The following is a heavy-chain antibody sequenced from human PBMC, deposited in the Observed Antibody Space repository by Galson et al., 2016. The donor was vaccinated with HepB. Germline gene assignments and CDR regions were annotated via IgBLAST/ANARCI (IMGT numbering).Heavy chain of an antibody. CDR2: ISSGSADI. Sequence: SLRLSCAASGFTFSGAYMSWIRQTPGRGLEWISSISSGSADITYADPVKGRFTVSRDNAKHSLFLQMNSLRAEDTAVYDCASDYSATFHYSDSRGQGTLVTVSS. J-gene: IGHJ4*02. V-gene: IGHV3-11*06. CDR1: GFTFSGAY. D-gene: IGHD1-26*01. CDR3: ASDYSATFHYSDS.